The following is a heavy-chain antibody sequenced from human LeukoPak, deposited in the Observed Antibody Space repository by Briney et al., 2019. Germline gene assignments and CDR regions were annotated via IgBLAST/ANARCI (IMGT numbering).Heavy chain of an antibody. Sequence: GGSLRLSCAASGFTFDDYTMHWVRQAPGKGLEWVSLISWDGGSTYYADSVKGRFTISRDNSKNSLYLQMNNLRTEDTALYYCAKGGASSSWSPLDYWGQGTLVTVSS. CDR1: GFTFDDYT. V-gene: IGHV3-43*01. J-gene: IGHJ4*02. CDR3: AKGGASSSWSPLDY. D-gene: IGHD6-13*01. CDR2: ISWDGGST.